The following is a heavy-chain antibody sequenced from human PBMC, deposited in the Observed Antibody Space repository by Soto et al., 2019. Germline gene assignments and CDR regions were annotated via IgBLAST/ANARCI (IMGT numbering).Heavy chain of an antibody. CDR2: ISGSGGST. J-gene: IGHJ6*02. CDR1: GFTFSSYA. CDR3: AKGDCTNGVCPLYYYGMDV. D-gene: IGHD2-8*01. V-gene: IGHV3-23*01. Sequence: GGSLRLSCVASGFTFSSYAMSWVRQAPGKGLEWVSAISGSGGSTYYADSVKGRFTISRDNSKNTLYLQMNSLRAEDTAVYYCAKGDCTNGVCPLYYYGMDVWGQGTTVTVSS.